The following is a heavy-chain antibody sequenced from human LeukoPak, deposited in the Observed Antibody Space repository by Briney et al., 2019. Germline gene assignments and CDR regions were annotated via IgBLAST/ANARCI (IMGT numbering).Heavy chain of an antibody. CDR1: GFTFSAYW. Sequence: GGSLRLSCAASGFTFSAYWMSWVRQTPGKGLEWVANIKEDGSEKYYVDYVKGRFIISRDNAKNSLYVQMNSLRAEDTVVYYCARHVWLQPFDYWGQGTLVTVSS. CDR3: ARHVWLQPFDY. D-gene: IGHD3-9*01. V-gene: IGHV3-7*05. J-gene: IGHJ4*02. CDR2: IKEDGSEK.